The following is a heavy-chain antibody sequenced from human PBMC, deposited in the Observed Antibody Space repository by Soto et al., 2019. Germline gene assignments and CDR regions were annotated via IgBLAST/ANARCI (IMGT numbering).Heavy chain of an antibody. CDR2: IWYDGSNK. CDR3: ARVRTAWGYYYGMDV. CDR1: GFTFSSYG. V-gene: IGHV3-33*01. D-gene: IGHD7-27*01. J-gene: IGHJ6*02. Sequence: GGSLRLSCASSGFTFSSYGMHWVRQAPGKGLEWVAVIWYDGSNKYYADSVKGRFTISRDNSKNTLYLQMNSLRAEDTAVYYRARVRTAWGYYYGMDVWGQGTTVTVSS.